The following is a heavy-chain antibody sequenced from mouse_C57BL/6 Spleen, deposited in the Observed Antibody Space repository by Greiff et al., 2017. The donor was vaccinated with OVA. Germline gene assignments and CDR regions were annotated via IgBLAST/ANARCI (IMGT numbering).Heavy chain of an antibody. CDR2: ISNGGGST. CDR3: ARQGDYGSSYAMDY. D-gene: IGHD1-1*01. J-gene: IGHJ4*01. CDR1: GFTFSDYY. Sequence: EVMLVESGGGLVQPGGSLKLSCAASGFTFSDYYMYWVRQTPEKRLEWVAYISNGGGSTYYPDTVKGRFTISRDKAKNTLYLQMSRLKSEDTAMYYCARQGDYGSSYAMDYWGQGTSVTVSS. V-gene: IGHV5-12*01.